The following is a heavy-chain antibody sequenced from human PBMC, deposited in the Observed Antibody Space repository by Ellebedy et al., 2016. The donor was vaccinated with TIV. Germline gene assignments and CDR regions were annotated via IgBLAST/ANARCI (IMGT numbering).Heavy chain of an antibody. D-gene: IGHD1-26*01. J-gene: IGHJ5*02. Sequence: AASVKVSCKASGYTLTSYYVHWVRQAPGQGLEWMGIINPSGTSTSYAQKFQGSVTMTRDTSTSTVYMELSSLSSEDTAVYYCPRSPTRGGAFDPWGQGTLVTVSS. V-gene: IGHV1-46*01. CDR1: GYTLTSYY. CDR3: PRSPTRGGAFDP. CDR2: INPSGTST.